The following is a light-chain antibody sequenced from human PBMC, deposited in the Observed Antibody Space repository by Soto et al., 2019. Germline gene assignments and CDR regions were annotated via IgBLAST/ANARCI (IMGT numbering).Light chain of an antibody. J-gene: IGKJ2*01. CDR2: GAS. CDR3: HQYDNSAMYT. Sequence: EFVLTQSPGTLSLSPGERATLSCRASQSVSSTYLAWYQQKPGQAPRLLIYGASSRATGIPDRFSGSGSGTDFTLTISRLEPEDFAVYYCHQYDNSAMYTFGQGTKLEIK. V-gene: IGKV3-20*01. CDR1: QSVSSTY.